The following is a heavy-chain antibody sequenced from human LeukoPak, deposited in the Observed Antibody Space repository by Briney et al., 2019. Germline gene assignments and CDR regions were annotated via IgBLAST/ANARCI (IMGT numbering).Heavy chain of an antibody. J-gene: IGHJ3*02. D-gene: IGHD2-2*02. V-gene: IGHV3-48*03. CDR1: GFSFSNYE. CDR2: ITSSGTGI. CDR3: VRDVNTAPLFDI. Sequence: GGSLRLSCATSGFSFSNYEMNWVRQAPGKGLEWISYITSSGTGIYYAGSVRGRFTISRDNPKNSLYLQMNSLRGDDTAVYYCVRDVNTAPLFDIWGQGTMVTVSS.